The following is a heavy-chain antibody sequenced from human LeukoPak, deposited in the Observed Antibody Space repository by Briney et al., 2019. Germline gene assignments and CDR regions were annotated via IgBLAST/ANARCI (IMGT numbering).Heavy chain of an antibody. D-gene: IGHD2-21*01. V-gene: IGHV1-2*02. J-gene: IGHJ5*02. Sequence: ASVKVSCKASGYSFTDYYMHWVRQAPGQGLEWMGWINPNSGGTNSAQEFQGRVTMTRDTSITTVYMEVSWLTSDDTAIYYCARADRLHGGPYLIGPWGQGTLATVSS. CDR2: INPNSGGT. CDR1: GYSFTDYY. CDR3: ARADRLHGGPYLIGP.